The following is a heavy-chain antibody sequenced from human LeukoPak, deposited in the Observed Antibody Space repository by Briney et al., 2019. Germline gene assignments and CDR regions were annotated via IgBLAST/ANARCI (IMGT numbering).Heavy chain of an antibody. D-gene: IGHD4/OR15-4a*01. CDR2: IYWDDDK. CDR3: AHMLSYAFDI. CDR1: GLLLNTSGMG. Sequence: SGPTLAKPTQTITLNCYFFGLLLNTSGMGVGWIRTTTTKALEWLALIYWDDDKRYSPSLKSRLTITKDTFKNQVVLTMTNMDPVDTATYYCAHMLSYAFDIWGQGTMVTVSS. V-gene: IGHV2-5*02. J-gene: IGHJ3*02.